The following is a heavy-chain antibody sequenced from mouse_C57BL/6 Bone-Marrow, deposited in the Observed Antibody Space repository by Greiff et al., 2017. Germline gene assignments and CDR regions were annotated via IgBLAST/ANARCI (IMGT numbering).Heavy chain of an antibody. CDR3: ASSSRVYSYVDVLFAY. V-gene: IGHV1-78*01. J-gene: IGHJ3*01. CDR1: GYTFTDHT. Sequence: QVQLQQSDAELVKPGASVKISCKVSGYTFTDHTLHWMKQRPEQGLEWIGYIYPRDGSTKYNEKFKGKATLTADNSSSTAYMQLHSLTSADSAFYFCASSSRVYSYVDVLFAYGGQGTLVTVSA. D-gene: IGHD1-1*01. CDR2: IYPRDGST.